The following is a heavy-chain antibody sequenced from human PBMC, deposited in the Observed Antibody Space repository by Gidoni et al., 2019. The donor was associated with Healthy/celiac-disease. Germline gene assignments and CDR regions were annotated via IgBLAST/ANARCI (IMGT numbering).Heavy chain of an antibody. D-gene: IGHD3-9*01. CDR2: IYYSGST. J-gene: IGHJ6*02. V-gene: IGHV4-39*01. CDR1: GGSISSSSYY. CDR3: ARHIGGYFGCMDV. Sequence: QLQLQESGPGLVKPSETLSLTCTVSGGSISSSSYYWGWIRQPPGKGLEWIGSIYYSGSTYYNPALKSRVTISVDTSKNQFSLKLSSVTAADTAVYYCARHIGGYFGCMDVWGQGTTVTVSS.